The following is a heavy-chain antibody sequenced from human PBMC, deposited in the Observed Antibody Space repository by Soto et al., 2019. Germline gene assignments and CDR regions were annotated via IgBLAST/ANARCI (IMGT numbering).Heavy chain of an antibody. CDR2: IYYSGST. Sequence: SETLSLTCTVSGGSISSGGYYWSWIRQHPGKGLEWIGYIYYSGSTYYNPSLQSRVTMSVDRSRNQFSLKLNSVTAADTAVYYCARVRREYDNSGPVDYWGQGTLVTVSS. CDR1: GGSISSGGYY. D-gene: IGHD3-22*01. CDR3: ARVRREYDNSGPVDY. J-gene: IGHJ4*02. V-gene: IGHV4-31*03.